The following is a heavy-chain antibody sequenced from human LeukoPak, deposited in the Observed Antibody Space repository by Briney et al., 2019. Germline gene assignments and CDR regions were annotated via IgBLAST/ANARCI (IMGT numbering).Heavy chain of an antibody. CDR1: GYTFSSYW. Sequence: PGGSLRLSCAASGYTFSSYWMHWVRQPPGKGLVWVSRINSDGTSTSYADSVKGRFTISRDNAENTLYLQMNSLRAEDTAVYYCARGASGYSYGWGQGTLVTVSS. CDR2: INSDGTST. V-gene: IGHV3-74*01. J-gene: IGHJ4*02. CDR3: ARGASGYSYG. D-gene: IGHD5-18*01.